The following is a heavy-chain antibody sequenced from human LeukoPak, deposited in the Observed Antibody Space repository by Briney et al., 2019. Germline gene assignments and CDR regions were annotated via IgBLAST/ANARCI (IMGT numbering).Heavy chain of an antibody. J-gene: IGHJ5*02. CDR1: GFTFSSYW. V-gene: IGHV3-74*01. CDR2: VDVHGQGT. D-gene: IGHD2/OR15-2a*01. Sequence: GGSLRLSCAASGFTFSSYWMHWVRQAPGKGPVWVSRVDVHGQGTAYADSVKGRFTISRDNAKNTLSLQMDSLSAEDTAVYYCARSNYDSTTFYYHLDLWGQGTLVTVSS. CDR3: ARSNYDSTTFYYHLDL.